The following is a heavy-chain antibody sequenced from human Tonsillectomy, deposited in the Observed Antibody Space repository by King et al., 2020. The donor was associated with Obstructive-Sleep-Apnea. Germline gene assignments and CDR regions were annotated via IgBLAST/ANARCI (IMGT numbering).Heavy chain of an antibody. V-gene: IGHV3-30*18. J-gene: IGHJ3*02. D-gene: IGHD5-12*01. Sequence: VQLVESGGGVVQPGRSLRLSCAASGITFSSYGMHWVRQAPGKGPEWVAVMSYDGNYKYYADSVKGRFTISRDNSKNTLYLQMNSLRVEDTALYYCAKGYSGYDYAFDIWGQGTMVTVSP. CDR1: GITFSSYG. CDR2: MSYDGNYK. CDR3: AKGYSGYDYAFDI.